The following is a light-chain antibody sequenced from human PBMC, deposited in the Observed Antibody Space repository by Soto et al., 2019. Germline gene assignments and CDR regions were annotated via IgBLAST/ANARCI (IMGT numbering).Light chain of an antibody. J-gene: IGKJ5*01. CDR2: GAS. Sequence: EMVLSRSPVTVSLSPGESTTLSCWSSQSVSSSYFAWYQQKPGQPPRLLIYGASSRATGIPDRFSGSGSGTDFTLTINRLEPEDFAVYYCQQRSSWPITFGQGTQLEIK. V-gene: IGKV3D-20*02. CDR3: QQRSSWPIT. CDR1: QSVSSSY.